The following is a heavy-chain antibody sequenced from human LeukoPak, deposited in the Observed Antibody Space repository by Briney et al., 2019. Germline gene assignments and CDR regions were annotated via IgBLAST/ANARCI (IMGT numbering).Heavy chain of an antibody. CDR2: INPNSGGT. J-gene: IGHJ4*02. D-gene: IGHD3-22*01. Sequence: ASVKVSCKASGYTFTGYYMHWVRQAPGQGLEWMGRINPNSGGTNYAQKFQGRVTMTGDTSISTAYMELSRLRFDDTAVYYCARTALDLYYYDSSGSAGFDYWGQGTLVTVSS. V-gene: IGHV1-2*06. CDR1: GYTFTGYY. CDR3: ARTALDLYYYDSSGSAGFDY.